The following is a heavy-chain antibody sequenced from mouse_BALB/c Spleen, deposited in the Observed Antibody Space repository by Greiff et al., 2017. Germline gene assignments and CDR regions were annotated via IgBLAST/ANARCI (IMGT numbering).Heavy chain of an antibody. CDR2: INPSTGYT. V-gene: IGHV1-7*01. CDR1: GYTFTSYW. CDR3: ARYAPGFAY. Sequence: QVQLQQSGAELAKPGASVKMSCKASGYTFTSYWMHWVKQRPGQGLEWIGYINPSTGYTKYNQKFKDKATLTADKSSSTAYMQLSSLTSEDSAVYYCARYAPGFAYWGQGTLVTVSA. J-gene: IGHJ3*01.